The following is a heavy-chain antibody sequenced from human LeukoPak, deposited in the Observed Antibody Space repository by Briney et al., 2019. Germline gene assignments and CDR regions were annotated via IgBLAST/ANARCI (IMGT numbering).Heavy chain of an antibody. D-gene: IGHD3-9*01. Sequence: GSLRLSCTASGLTFGDYAMSWVRQAPGKGLEWVGFIRSKAYGGTTEYAASVKGRFTISRDDSKSIAYLQMNSLKTEDTAVYYRTSLYYDILTGYEYFDYWGQGTLVTVSS. J-gene: IGHJ4*02. CDR3: TSLYYDILTGYEYFDY. CDR1: GLTFGDYA. V-gene: IGHV3-49*04. CDR2: IRSKAYGGTT.